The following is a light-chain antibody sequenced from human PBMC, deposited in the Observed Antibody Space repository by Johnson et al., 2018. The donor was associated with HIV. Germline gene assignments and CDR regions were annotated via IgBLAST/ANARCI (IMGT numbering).Light chain of an antibody. CDR3: GPWDSSLSAGGV. V-gene: IGLV1-51*02. J-gene: IGLJ1*01. Sequence: QSVLTQPPSVSAAPGQKVTISCSGSSSKIGNNYVSWYQQLPGTAPKLLIYENNKRPSGIPDRFSGSKSGTSATLDITGLQTGDEADYYCGPWDSSLSAGGVFGTGTKVTVL. CDR2: ENN. CDR1: SSKIGNNY.